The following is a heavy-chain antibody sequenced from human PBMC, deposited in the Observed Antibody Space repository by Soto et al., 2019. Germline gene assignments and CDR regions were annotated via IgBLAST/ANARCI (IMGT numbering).Heavy chain of an antibody. CDR3: ATYLYYYDSRATDAFDI. CDR1: GGSFSGYY. V-gene: IGHV4-34*01. J-gene: IGHJ3*02. D-gene: IGHD3-22*01. CDR2: INHSGST. Sequence: QVQLQQWGAGLLKPSETLSLTCAVYGGSFSGYYWRWIRQPPGKGLEWIGEINHSGSTNYNPSLKSRVTISVDTSKNQFSLKLSSVTAADTAVYYCATYLYYYDSRATDAFDIWGQGTMVTVSS.